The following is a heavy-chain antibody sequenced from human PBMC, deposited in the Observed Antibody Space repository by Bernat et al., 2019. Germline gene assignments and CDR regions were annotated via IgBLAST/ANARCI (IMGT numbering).Heavy chain of an antibody. Sequence: EVQLVESGGGLVKPGGSLRLSCAASGFTFSSYSMNWVRQAPGKGLEWVSSSSSSSSYIYYADSVKGRFTISRDNAKNSLYLQMNSLRAEDTAVYYCARDLFWSGYYIAPGNGMDVWGQGTTVTVSS. CDR3: ARDLFWSGYYIAPGNGMDV. CDR2: SSSSSSYI. J-gene: IGHJ6*02. V-gene: IGHV3-21*01. D-gene: IGHD3-3*01. CDR1: GFTFSSYS.